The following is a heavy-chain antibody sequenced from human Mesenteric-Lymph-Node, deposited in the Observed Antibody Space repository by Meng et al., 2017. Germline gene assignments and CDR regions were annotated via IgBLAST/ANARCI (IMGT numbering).Heavy chain of an antibody. V-gene: IGHV3-33*01. Sequence: GESLKISCAASGFTFSSYGMHWVRQAPGKGLEWVAVIWYDGSNKYYADSVKGRFTISRDNSKNTLYLQMNSLRAEDTAVYYCARDHRSGYHNYYYDYGLDVWGQGTMVTVSS. CDR1: GFTFSSYG. J-gene: IGHJ6*02. CDR2: IWYDGSNK. D-gene: IGHD3-3*01. CDR3: ARDHRSGYHNYYYDYGLDV.